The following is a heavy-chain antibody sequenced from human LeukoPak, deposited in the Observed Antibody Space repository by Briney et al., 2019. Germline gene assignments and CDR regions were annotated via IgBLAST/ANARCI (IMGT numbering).Heavy chain of an antibody. CDR2: IIPIFGTA. Sequence: ASVKVSCKASGGTFSSYAISWVRQAPGQGLEWMGGIIPIFGTANYAQKFQGRVTIITDESTSTAYMELSSLRSEDTAVYYCATVFGVGRDWFDPWGQGTLVTVSS. D-gene: IGHD3-16*01. V-gene: IGHV1-69*05. CDR1: GGTFSSYA. J-gene: IGHJ5*02. CDR3: ATVFGVGRDWFDP.